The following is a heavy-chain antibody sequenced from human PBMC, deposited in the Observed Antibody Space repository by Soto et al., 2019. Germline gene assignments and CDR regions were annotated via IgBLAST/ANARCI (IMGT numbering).Heavy chain of an antibody. J-gene: IGHJ4*02. V-gene: IGHV4-59*01. CDR2: LSYVRGT. Sequence: SETLSLTCTVSGGSITYYCWIWIRQPPGKGLEWIGYLSYVRGTNKSQSIKSRANISGDTSKNQISLKMSSVTSEETDVYYCARNFRDAYTDLAFWGQGTLVTVSS. D-gene: IGHD2-2*01. CDR3: ARNFRDAYTDLAF. CDR1: GGSITYYC.